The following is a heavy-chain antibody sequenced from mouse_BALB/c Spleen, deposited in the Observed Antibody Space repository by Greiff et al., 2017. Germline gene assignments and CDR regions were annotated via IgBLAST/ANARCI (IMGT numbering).Heavy chain of an antibody. J-gene: IGHJ3*01. Sequence: EVMLVESGGGLVKPGGSLKLSCAASGFTFSSYAMSWVRQTPEKRLEWVATISSGGSYTYYPDSVKGRFTISRDNANNTLYLQMSSLRSEDTAMYYCARHLERADSCPWCAYWGQGTLVTVSA. V-gene: IGHV5-9-3*01. CDR1: GFTFSSYA. CDR3: ARHLERADSCPWCAY. CDR2: ISSGGSYT.